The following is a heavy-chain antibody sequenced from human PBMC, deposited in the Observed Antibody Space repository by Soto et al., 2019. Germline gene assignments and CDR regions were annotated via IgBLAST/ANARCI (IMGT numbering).Heavy chain of an antibody. D-gene: IGHD1-26*01. J-gene: IGHJ3*02. Sequence: ASVKVSCKASGYTFTGYYMHWVRQAPGQGLEWMGWINPNSGGTNYAQKFQGWVTMTRDTSTSTVYMELNSLRSEDTAVFYCARDSGHYYRSDAFDKWGQGTMVTVSS. CDR2: INPNSGGT. CDR3: ARDSGHYYRSDAFDK. V-gene: IGHV1-2*04. CDR1: GYTFTGYY.